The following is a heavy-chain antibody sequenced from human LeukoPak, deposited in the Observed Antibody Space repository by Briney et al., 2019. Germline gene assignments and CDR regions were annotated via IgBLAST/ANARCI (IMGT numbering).Heavy chain of an antibody. CDR1: GYTFTGYY. J-gene: IGHJ6*03. Sequence: ASVKVSCKASGYTFTGYYMHWVRQAPGQGLEWMGWINPNSGGTNYAQKFQGRVTMTRDTSISTAYMELSRPRSDDTAVYYCARDRYQLPKYYYMDVWGKGTTVTVSS. D-gene: IGHD2-2*01. CDR3: ARDRYQLPKYYYMDV. CDR2: INPNSGGT. V-gene: IGHV1-2*02.